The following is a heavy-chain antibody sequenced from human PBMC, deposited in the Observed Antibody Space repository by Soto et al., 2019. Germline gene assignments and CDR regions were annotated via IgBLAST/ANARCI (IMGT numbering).Heavy chain of an antibody. CDR3: ARRSAVTLVRGVPSPWDT. J-gene: IGHJ5*02. CDR2: VYHTGNT. V-gene: IGHV4-39*01. D-gene: IGHD3-10*01. Sequence: PSETLSLTCTVSGGSINDYNYYWGWVRQSPAKGLEWIATVYHTGNTYYNPSLRSRVTISADTSRDQFSLKLTSVTAADTAVYYCARRSAVTLVRGVPSPWDTWDTGTVVTVSS. CDR1: GGSINDYNYY.